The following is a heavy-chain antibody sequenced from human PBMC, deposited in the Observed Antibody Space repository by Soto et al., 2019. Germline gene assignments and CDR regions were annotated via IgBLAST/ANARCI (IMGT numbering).Heavy chain of an antibody. D-gene: IGHD2-8*01. CDR1: GFNLNNAW. V-gene: IGHV3-15*01. CDR2: IKSETDSGTT. Sequence: PGGSLRLSCAASGFNLNNAWVSWVRQAPGKGLEWIGHIKSETDSGTTDYAAPVKGRFTISRDGSDNTLYLQMNSLKTEDTALYYCITTVLKVYANAPASNGDVWGRGTLVTVSS. CDR3: ITTVLKVYANAPASNGDV. J-gene: IGHJ3*01.